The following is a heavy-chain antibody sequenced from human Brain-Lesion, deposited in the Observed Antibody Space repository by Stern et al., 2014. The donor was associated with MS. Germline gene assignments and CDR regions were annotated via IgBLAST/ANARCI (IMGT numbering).Heavy chain of an antibody. CDR2: ISWNSGTI. Sequence: VQLVESGGDLVQPGRSLRLSCAAFGFTFDDYAMHWGRQAPGKGLEWDPGISWNSGTIGYADSVKGRFTTSRDNAYSSLYLQMNSLRPEDTALYYCARDITGSSAYFAYWGQGTLVTVSS. CDR3: ARDITGSSAYFAY. J-gene: IGHJ4*02. CDR1: GFTFDDYA. V-gene: IGHV3-9*01. D-gene: IGHD1-14*01.